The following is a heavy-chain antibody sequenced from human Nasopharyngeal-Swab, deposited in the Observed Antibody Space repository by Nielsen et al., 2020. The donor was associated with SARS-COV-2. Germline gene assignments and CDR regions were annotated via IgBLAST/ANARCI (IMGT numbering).Heavy chain of an antibody. CDR1: GYTFTGYY. CDR2: INPNSGGT. Sequence: ASVKVSCKASGYTFTGYYMHWVRQAPGQGLEWMGWINPNSGGTNYAQKFQGRVTMTRDTSISTAYMELSRLRSDDTAVYYCAREEITIFGVVIIRGDGDYYYGIDVWGQGTTVTVSS. CDR3: AREEITIFGVVIIRGDGDYYYGIDV. V-gene: IGHV1-2*02. D-gene: IGHD3-3*01. J-gene: IGHJ6*02.